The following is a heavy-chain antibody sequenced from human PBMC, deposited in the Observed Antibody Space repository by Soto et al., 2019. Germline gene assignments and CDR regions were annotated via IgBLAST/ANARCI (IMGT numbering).Heavy chain of an antibody. V-gene: IGHV1-69*12. CDR1: GGTFSSYA. J-gene: IGHJ5*02. D-gene: IGHD3-10*01. Sequence: QVQLVQSGAEVKKPGSSVKVSCKASGGTFSSYAISWVRQAPGQGLEWMGGIIPIFGTANYAQKFQGRVTVTADESTSAAYMERSSLRSEDTAVYYCARDSGGSTGEAWFDPWGQGTLVTVSS. CDR3: ARDSGGSTGEAWFDP. CDR2: IIPIFGTA.